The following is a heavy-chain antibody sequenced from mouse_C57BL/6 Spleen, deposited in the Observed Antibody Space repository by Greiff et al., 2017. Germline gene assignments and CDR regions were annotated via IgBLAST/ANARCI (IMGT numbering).Heavy chain of an antibody. D-gene: IGHD2-3*01. CDR3: ARSDGFFDD. J-gene: IGHJ2*01. V-gene: IGHV7-3*01. CDR1: GFTFTDYY. CDR2: IRNKANGYTT. Sequence: EVKLVESGGGLVQPGGSLSLSCAASGFTFTDYYMSWVRQPPGKALEWLGFIRNKANGYTTEYSASVKGRFTISRDNSQSILYLQMNALRAEDSATYYCARSDGFFDDWGQGTTLTVSS.